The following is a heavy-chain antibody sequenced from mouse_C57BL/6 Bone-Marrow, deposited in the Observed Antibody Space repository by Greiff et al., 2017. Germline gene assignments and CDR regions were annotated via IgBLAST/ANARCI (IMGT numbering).Heavy chain of an antibody. CDR3: PYGNYYSYYAMDY. D-gene: IGHD2-1*01. CDR1: GYTFTSYW. V-gene: IGHV1-64*01. Sequence: QVQLQQPGAELVKPGASVKLSCKASGYTFTSYWMHWVKQRPGQGLEWIGMIHPNSGSTNYNEKFKSKATLTVDNSSSTAYKQLSSLTSEDSAVYYCPYGNYYSYYAMDYWGQGTSVTVSS. CDR2: IHPNSGST. J-gene: IGHJ4*01.